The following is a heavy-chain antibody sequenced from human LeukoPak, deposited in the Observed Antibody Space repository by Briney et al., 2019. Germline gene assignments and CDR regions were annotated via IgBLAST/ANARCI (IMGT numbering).Heavy chain of an antibody. D-gene: IGHD4-17*01. CDR3: ARELDGCMDV. CDR1: GGSISSSSYY. CDR2: IYYSGST. V-gene: IGHV4-39*07. Sequence: SETLSLTCTVSGGSISSSSYYWGWIRQPPGKGLEWTGSIYYSGSTYYNPSLKSRVTISVDTSKNQFSLKLRSVPAADTAVYYCARELDGCMDVWGKGNPVTASS. J-gene: IGHJ6*03.